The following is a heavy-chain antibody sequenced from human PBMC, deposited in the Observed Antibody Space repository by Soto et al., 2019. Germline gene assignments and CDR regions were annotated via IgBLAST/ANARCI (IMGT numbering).Heavy chain of an antibody. J-gene: IGHJ6*02. V-gene: IGHV4-39*01. CDR3: ARHLWFGGYYYYGMDV. CDR1: GGSISSSSYY. D-gene: IGHD3-10*01. Sequence: SETLSLTCTVSGGSISSSSYYWGWIRQPPGKGLEWIGSIYYSGSTYYNPSLKSRVTISVDTSKNQFSLKLSSVTAADTAVYYCARHLWFGGYYYYGMDVWGQGTTVTLSS. CDR2: IYYSGST.